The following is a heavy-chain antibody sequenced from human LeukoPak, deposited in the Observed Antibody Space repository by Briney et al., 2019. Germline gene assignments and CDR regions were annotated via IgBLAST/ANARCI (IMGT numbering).Heavy chain of an antibody. J-gene: IGHJ4*02. V-gene: IGHV3-48*01. Sequence: GSLRLSCAASGFTFSSYSMKWVRQAPGKGLEWVSYISSSSSTIYYAGSVKGRFTISRDNAKNSLYLQMNSLRAEDTAVYYCATSSGYSYGWGQGTLVTVSS. D-gene: IGHD5-18*01. CDR3: ATSSGYSYG. CDR2: ISSSSSTI. CDR1: GFTFSSYS.